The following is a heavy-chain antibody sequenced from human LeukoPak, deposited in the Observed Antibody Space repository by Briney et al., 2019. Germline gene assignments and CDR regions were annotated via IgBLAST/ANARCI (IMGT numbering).Heavy chain of an antibody. J-gene: IGHJ4*02. CDR2: IHSDGIGT. CDR3: ARDQGSFDY. Sequence: PGGSLRLSCAASGFTFSSYWMHWIRQAPGKGLVWVSRIHSDGIGTSYADSVRGRFTISRDNAKNTVYLQMNSLRAEDTAVYCCARDQGSFDYWGQGTLVTVSS. CDR1: GFTFSSYW. V-gene: IGHV3-74*01.